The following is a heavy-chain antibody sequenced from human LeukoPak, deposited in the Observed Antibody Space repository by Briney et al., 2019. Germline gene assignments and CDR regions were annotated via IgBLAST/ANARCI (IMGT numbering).Heavy chain of an antibody. CDR2: IYTSGST. V-gene: IGHV4-61*02. CDR3: ARQVGAIDY. J-gene: IGHJ4*02. Sequence: SDTLSLTCTVSGGSISSGSYYWSWIRQPAGKGLEWIGRIYTSGSTNYNPSLKSRVTISVDTSKNQFSLKLSSVTAADTAVYYCARQVGAIDYWGQGTLVTVSS. CDR1: GGSISSGSYY. D-gene: IGHD1-26*01.